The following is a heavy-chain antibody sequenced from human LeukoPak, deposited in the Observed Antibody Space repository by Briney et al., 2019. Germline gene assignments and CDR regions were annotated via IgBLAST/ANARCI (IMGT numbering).Heavy chain of an antibody. J-gene: IGHJ4*01. CDR3: ARERQLVTDY. Sequence: SLRLSCVASGFSFSSYSMNWVRQAPGKGLEWVSSVTGSTTTKYYADSVKGRFIISRDNAKNSLYLQMNSLRAEDTAVYFCARERQLVTDYWGPGTLVTVSS. D-gene: IGHD6-6*01. V-gene: IGHV3-21*06. CDR2: VTGSTTTK. CDR1: GFSFSSYS.